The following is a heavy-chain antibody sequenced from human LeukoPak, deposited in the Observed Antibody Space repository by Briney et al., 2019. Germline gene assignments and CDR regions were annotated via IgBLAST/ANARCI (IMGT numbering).Heavy chain of an antibody. J-gene: IGHJ6*03. V-gene: IGHV4-34*01. CDR3: SKGRQLWPRYYYYNMDV. Sequence: SETLSLTCAVYGGSFSGYYWSWIRHPPGKGLEWNGEINNSGSTNNNPSLKSRVPISVATSKNQLSLTLSLVTVTDPAAYYCSKGRQLWPRYYYYNMDVWGKGTTVTVSS. CDR2: INNSGST. CDR1: GGSFSGYY. D-gene: IGHD5-18*01.